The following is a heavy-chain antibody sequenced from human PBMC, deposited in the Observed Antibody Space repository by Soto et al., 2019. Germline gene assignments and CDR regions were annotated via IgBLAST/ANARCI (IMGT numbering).Heavy chain of an antibody. J-gene: IGHJ4*02. CDR2: IKQDVSEK. Sequence: EIQLVDSGGGLVQPGGSLRLSCAASGFTFSSYWMSWVRQAPGKGLEWVSNIKQDVSEKYYVDSVRGRFTNSRDNVKNSLYLQMNSLRAEDTAVYYCASEGISRSYYFVYWGQGTLVTVSS. CDR1: GFTFSSYW. D-gene: IGHD1-26*01. CDR3: ASEGISRSYYFVY. V-gene: IGHV3-7*01.